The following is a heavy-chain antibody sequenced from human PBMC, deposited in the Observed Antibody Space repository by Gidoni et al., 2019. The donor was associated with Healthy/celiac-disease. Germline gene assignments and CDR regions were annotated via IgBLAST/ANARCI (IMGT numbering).Heavy chain of an antibody. Sequence: QVQWGESGGGVGQPGRSLRPASSASGFTVSSYAMHWVRQAPGRGLEWVAVISYDGSNKYYADSVKGRFTISRDNSKNTLYLQMNSLGAEDTAVYYCTRGPDYWGQGTLVTVSS. CDR2: ISYDGSNK. V-gene: IGHV3-30*01. CDR3: TRGPDY. CDR1: GFTVSSYA. J-gene: IGHJ4*02.